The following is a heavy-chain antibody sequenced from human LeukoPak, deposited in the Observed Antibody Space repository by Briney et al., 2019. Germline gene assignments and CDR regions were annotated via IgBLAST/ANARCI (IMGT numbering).Heavy chain of an antibody. CDR3: ARDRSLWLGELLVRTNNWFDP. J-gene: IGHJ5*02. D-gene: IGHD3-10*01. CDR2: INPNSGGT. Sequence: GASVKVSCKASGYTFTGYYMHWVRQAPGQGLEWMGWINPNSGGTNYAQKFQGRVTMTRDTSISTAYMELSRLRSDDTAVYYCARDRSLWLGELLVRTNNWFDPWGQGTLVTVSS. V-gene: IGHV1-2*02. CDR1: GYTFTGYY.